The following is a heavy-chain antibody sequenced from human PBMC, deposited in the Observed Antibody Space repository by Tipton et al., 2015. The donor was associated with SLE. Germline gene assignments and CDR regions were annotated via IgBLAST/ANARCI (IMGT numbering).Heavy chain of an antibody. CDR3: ARVSSGWYGAEYFQH. CDR2: IYSGGST. J-gene: IGHJ1*01. V-gene: IGHV3-53*01. CDR1: GFTVSSNY. D-gene: IGHD6-19*01. Sequence: SLRLSCAASGFTVSSNYMSWVRQAPGKGLEWVSVIYSGGSTYYADSVKGRFTISRDNSKNTLYLQMNSLRAEDTAVYYCARVSSGWYGAEYFQHWGQGTLVTVSS.